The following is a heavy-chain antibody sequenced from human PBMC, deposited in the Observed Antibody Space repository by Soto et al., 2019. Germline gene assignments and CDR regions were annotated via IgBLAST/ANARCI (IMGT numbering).Heavy chain of an antibody. CDR2: IWYDGSNK. V-gene: IGHV3-33*01. CDR3: ARDYKPTVNTAKSYYYYGMDV. J-gene: IGHJ6*02. CDR1: GFTFSSYG. Sequence: QVQLVESGGGVVQPGRSLRLSCAASGFTFSSYGMHWVRQAPGKGLEWVAVIWYDGSNKYYADSVKGRFTTSRDNSEITLQPQRNSLRSEDTAVYYWARDYKPTVNTAKSYYYYGMDVWGQGTTVTVCS. D-gene: IGHD4-17*01.